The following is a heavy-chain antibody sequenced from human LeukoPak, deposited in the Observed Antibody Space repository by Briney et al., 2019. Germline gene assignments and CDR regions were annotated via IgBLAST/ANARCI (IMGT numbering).Heavy chain of an antibody. D-gene: IGHD3-22*01. CDR2: IYYSGST. Sequence: KSSETLSLTCTVSGGSISNYYWSWIRQPPGKGLEWIGYIYYSGSTNYNPSLKSRVTISVDTSKNQFSLKLSSVTAADTAVYYCARAVPAYYYDSSGYGFDYWGQGTLVTVSS. V-gene: IGHV4-59*12. CDR3: ARAVPAYYYDSSGYGFDY. J-gene: IGHJ4*02. CDR1: GGSISNYY.